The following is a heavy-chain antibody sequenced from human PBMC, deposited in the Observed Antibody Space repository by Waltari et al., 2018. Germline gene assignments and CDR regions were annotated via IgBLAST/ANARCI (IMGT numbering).Heavy chain of an antibody. J-gene: IGHJ6*04. CDR2: INSDGSST. Sequence: EVELVESGGGLVQPGGSLRVSCAASGFTFSNYWMHWVRQAPGKGPVWVSRINSDGSSTSYADSVKGRFTISRDNAKNTLYMEMDSLRAEDTAVYYCVRNVYDFWSGYFLDVWGKGTTVTISS. D-gene: IGHD3-3*01. CDR1: GFTFSNYW. V-gene: IGHV3-74*01. CDR3: VRNVYDFWSGYFLDV.